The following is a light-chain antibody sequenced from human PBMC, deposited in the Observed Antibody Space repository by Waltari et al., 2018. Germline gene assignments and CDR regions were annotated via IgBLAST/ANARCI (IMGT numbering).Light chain of an antibody. CDR2: ENN. CDR3: QVWDDTSDQPGV. CDR1: NIGTKS. J-gene: IGLJ2*01. V-gene: IGLV3-21*04. Sequence: SYVLTQTPSVSVAPGKTARLTCGGNNIGTKSVHWYQQKPGQAPVLVISENNDRPSGIPERFSGSNSVNTATRTISRVEAGDEADYYCQVWDDTSDQPGVFGGGTYLTVL.